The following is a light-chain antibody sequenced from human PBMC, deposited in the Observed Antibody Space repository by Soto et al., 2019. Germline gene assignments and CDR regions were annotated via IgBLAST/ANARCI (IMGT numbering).Light chain of an antibody. V-gene: IGKV1D-12*01. CDR1: QGVSNW. J-gene: IGKJ5*01. CDR2: DAS. CDR3: QEANSFPT. Sequence: DIQLTQSPSSVSASVGDRVTITCRASQGVSNWLAWYQQKPGKAPKLLIYDASSLQSGIPSRFSGSGSGTEFTLIIGSLQPEDFATYFCQEANSFPTFGQGTRLEIK.